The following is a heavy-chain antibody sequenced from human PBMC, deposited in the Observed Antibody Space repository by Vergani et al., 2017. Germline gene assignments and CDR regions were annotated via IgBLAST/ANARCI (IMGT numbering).Heavy chain of an antibody. J-gene: IGHJ6*02. D-gene: IGHD2-21*02. Sequence: QVQLVQSGAEVKKPGSSVKVSCKASGGTFSSYAISWVRQAPGQGLEWMGRIIPILGIANYAQKFQGRVTITADKSTSTSYMELSSLRSEDTAVYYCARDRVVVTASSYYYYGMDVWGQGP. CDR1: GGTFSSYA. V-gene: IGHV1-69*04. CDR3: ARDRVVVTASSYYYYGMDV. CDR2: IIPILGIA.